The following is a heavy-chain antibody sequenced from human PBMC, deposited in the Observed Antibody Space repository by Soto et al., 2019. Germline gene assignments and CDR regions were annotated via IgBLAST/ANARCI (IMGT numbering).Heavy chain of an antibody. CDR2: IYHSGST. V-gene: IGHV4-30-2*01. J-gene: IGHJ3*02. CDR3: ARSDYYDSSGTTLIDAFDI. CDR1: GGSISSGGYS. D-gene: IGHD3-22*01. Sequence: PSETLSLTCAVSGGSISSGGYSWSWIRQPPGKGLEWIGYIYHSGSTYYNPSLKSRVTISVDRSKNQFSLKLSSVTAADTAVYYCARSDYYDSSGTTLIDAFDIWGQGTMVTVSS.